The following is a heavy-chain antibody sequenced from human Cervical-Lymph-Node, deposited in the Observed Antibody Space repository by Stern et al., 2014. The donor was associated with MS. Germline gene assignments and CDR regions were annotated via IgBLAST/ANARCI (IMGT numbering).Heavy chain of an antibody. D-gene: IGHD1-26*01. Sequence: VQLVESGAEVERPWASVKVSCKASGYTFTAYFLHWVRQAPGQGLEWMGCISPKPGSATYAQKFQDRVTMTRDTSINTGYMEVSSLRSDDTAVYYCARDRGSYSDYWGQGTLVAVSS. V-gene: IGHV1-2*02. CDR2: ISPKPGSA. CDR1: GYTFTAYF. CDR3: ARDRGSYSDY. J-gene: IGHJ4*02.